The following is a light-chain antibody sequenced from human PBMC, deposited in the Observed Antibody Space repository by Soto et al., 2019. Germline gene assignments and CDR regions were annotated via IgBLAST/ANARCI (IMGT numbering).Light chain of an antibody. V-gene: IGKV3-20*01. J-gene: IGKJ3*01. Sequence: EIVLTQSPGTLSLSPGERATLSCRASQSVGSTYLAWFQQKPGQAPRLLIYAASSRATGIPDRFSGSGSGTDFTLTISRLEPEDFAVYYCQQYGGSPPFAFGPGTKVDIK. CDR2: AAS. CDR3: QQYGGSPPFA. CDR1: QSVGSTY.